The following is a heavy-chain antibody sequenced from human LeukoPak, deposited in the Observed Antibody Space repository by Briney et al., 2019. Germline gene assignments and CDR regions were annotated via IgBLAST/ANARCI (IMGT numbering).Heavy chain of an antibody. CDR1: GGTFSSYA. J-gene: IGHJ4*02. CDR2: IIPIFGTA. D-gene: IGHD3-22*01. Sequence: SVKVSCKASGGTFSSYAISWVRQAPGQGLEWMGRIIPIFGTANYAQRFQGRVTITTDESTSTAYMELSSLRSEDTAVYYCARDPDQTYYYDRSGGWGQGTLVTVSS. V-gene: IGHV1-69*05. CDR3: ARDPDQTYYYDRSGG.